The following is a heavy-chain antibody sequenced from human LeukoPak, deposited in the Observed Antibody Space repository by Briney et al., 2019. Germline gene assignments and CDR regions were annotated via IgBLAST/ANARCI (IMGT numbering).Heavy chain of an antibody. CDR3: ARSGSPGVPSEGDYYYYYYMDV. CDR1: GGSISSYY. D-gene: IGHD1-26*01. V-gene: IGHV4-4*07. Sequence: PSETLSLTCTVSGGSISSYYWSWIRQPPGKGLEWIGRIYISGSGSTNYNPSLKSRVTMSVDTSKNQFSLKLSSVTAADTAVYYCARSGSPGVPSEGDYYYYYYMDVWGKGTTVTVSS. J-gene: IGHJ6*03. CDR2: IYISGSGST.